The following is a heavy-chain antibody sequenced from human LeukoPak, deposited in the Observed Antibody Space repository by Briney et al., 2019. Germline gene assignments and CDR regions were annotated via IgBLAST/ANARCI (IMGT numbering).Heavy chain of an antibody. Sequence: GASVKVSCKASGGTFSSYAISWVRQAPGQGLEWMGGIIPIFGTANYAQKFQGRVTITADESTSTAYMELRSLRSDDTAVYYCARDQDYYGSGSYPNWGQGTMATVSS. CDR1: GGTFSSYA. V-gene: IGHV1-69*13. CDR2: IIPIFGTA. J-gene: IGHJ3*01. CDR3: ARDQDYYGSGSYPN. D-gene: IGHD3-10*01.